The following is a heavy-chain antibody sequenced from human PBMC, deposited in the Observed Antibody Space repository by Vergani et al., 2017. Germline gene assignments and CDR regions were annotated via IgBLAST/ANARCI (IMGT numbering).Heavy chain of an antibody. D-gene: IGHD3-10*01. Sequence: EVRLLESGGDLAQPGGSLRLSCSASGFTFSSFGMSWVRQAPGKGLEWVSSISGSGVSAYYTDSVKGRFTISRDNSKNMLFLQMNNLRTEDTAIYYCAKQYFVSGNYLFDYWGQGTLVTVSS. V-gene: IGHV3-23*01. CDR3: AKQYFVSGNYLFDY. J-gene: IGHJ4*02. CDR1: GFTFSSFG. CDR2: ISGSGVSA.